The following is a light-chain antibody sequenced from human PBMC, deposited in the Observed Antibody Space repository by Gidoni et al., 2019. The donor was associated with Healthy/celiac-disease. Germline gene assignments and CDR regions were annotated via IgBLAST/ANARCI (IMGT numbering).Light chain of an antibody. CDR3: QAWDSSTVV. V-gene: IGLV3-1*01. J-gene: IGLJ2*01. CDR2: QDS. CDR1: KLGDKY. Sequence: SSALTPPPSVSVSPGQTASIPCSGDKLGDKYACWYQQKPGHSPVLVIYQDSKRPSGIPERFSGSKSGKTATLTISGTQAMDEADYYCQAWDSSTVVFGGGTKLTVL.